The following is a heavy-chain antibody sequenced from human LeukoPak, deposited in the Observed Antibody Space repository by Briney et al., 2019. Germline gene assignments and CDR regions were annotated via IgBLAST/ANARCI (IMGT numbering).Heavy chain of an antibody. CDR2: IYPGDSDT. J-gene: IGHJ4*02. CDR3: ARLGYYYDSSGYYFDY. V-gene: IGHV5-51*01. D-gene: IGHD3-22*01. Sequence: GESLKISCKGSGYRFTSYWIGWVRQMPGKGLEWMGIIYPGDSDTRYSPSFQVQVTISADKSISTAYLQWSSLKASDTAMYYCARLGYYYDSSGYYFDYWGQGALVTVSS. CDR1: GYRFTSYW.